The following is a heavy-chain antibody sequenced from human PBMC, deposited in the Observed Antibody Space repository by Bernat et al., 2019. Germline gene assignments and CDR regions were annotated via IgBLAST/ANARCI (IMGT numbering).Heavy chain of an antibody. CDR1: GFIFSNYA. CDR3: ARGIGSGSYRGAFDI. D-gene: IGHD3-10*01. Sequence: QVQLVESGGGVVQPGRSLRLSCAASGFIFSNYAMHWVRQAPGKGLEWVAIIWSDGSNKYYADSVKGRFTFSRDNSKNTLYLQMNSLRAEDTAMYYCARGIGSGSYRGAFDIWGQGTMVTVSS. V-gene: IGHV3-33*01. J-gene: IGHJ3*02. CDR2: IWSDGSNK.